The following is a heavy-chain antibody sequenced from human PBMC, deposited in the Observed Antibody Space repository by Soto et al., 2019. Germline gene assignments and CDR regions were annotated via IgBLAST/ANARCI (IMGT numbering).Heavy chain of an antibody. D-gene: IGHD6-13*01. CDR2: IKQDGSEK. CDR3: ARDHTSPGITGDC. V-gene: IGHV3-7*01. CDR1: GFTFSSYG. Sequence: GGSLRLSCAASGFTFSSYGMHWVRQAPGKGLEWVADIKQDGSEKHYVDSVKGRFTISRDNVRSSLYLQMNSLRAEDTAVYYCARDHTSPGITGDCWGQVTLVTVSS. J-gene: IGHJ4*02.